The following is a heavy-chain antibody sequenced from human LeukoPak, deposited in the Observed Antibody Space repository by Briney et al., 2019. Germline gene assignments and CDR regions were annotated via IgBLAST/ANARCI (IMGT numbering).Heavy chain of an antibody. J-gene: IGHJ4*02. CDR2: ISAYNGNT. V-gene: IGHV1-18*01. D-gene: IGHD3-10*01. Sequence: ASVKVSCKASGYTFTNYYITWVRQAPGQGLEWMGWISAYNGNTNYAQKFQGRVTISADESTSTAYMDLSSLSSEDTAVYYCARGDVGGFGEYLVHWGQGTLVTVSS. CDR1: GYTFTNYY. CDR3: ARGDVGGFGEYLVH.